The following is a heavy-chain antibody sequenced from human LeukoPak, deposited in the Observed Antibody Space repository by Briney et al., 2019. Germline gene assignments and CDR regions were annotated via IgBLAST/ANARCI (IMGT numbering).Heavy chain of an antibody. CDR2: ISYDGSNK. J-gene: IGHJ4*02. Sequence: GGSLGLSCAASGFTFSSYAMHWVRQAPGKGLEWVAVISYDGSNKYYADSVKGRFTISRDNSKNTLYLQMNSLRAEDTAVYYCARLNAGFDYWGQGTLVTVSS. CDR1: GFTFSSYA. D-gene: IGHD2-2*01. CDR3: ARLNAGFDY. V-gene: IGHV3-30-3*01.